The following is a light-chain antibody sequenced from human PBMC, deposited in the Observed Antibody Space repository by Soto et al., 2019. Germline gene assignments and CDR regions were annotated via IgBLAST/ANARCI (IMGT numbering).Light chain of an antibody. CDR3: SSYTARSTPNVV. CDR1: SSDVGGYNY. CDR2: DVT. J-gene: IGLJ2*01. V-gene: IGLV2-14*01. Sequence: QSVLTQPASVSGSPGQSITISCTGTSSDVGGYNYVSWYQQHPGKAPKLMIYDVTNRPSGVSNRFAGSKSGNTASLTISGLQAEDEADYYCSSYTARSTPNVVFGGGTKVTVL.